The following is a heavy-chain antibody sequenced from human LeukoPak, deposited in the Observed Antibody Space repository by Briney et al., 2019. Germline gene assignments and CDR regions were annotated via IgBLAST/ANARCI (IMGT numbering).Heavy chain of an antibody. CDR2: IKQDGSEK. V-gene: IGHV3-7*03. Sequence: PGGSLRLSCSASGFTFSSYWMSWVRQAPGKGLEWVANIKQDGSEKYYVDSVKGRFTISRDNAKNSLYLQMNSLRAEDTGVYYCARRYCSGGSCYSVDYWGQGTLVTVYS. CDR1: GFTFSSYW. J-gene: IGHJ4*02. D-gene: IGHD2-15*01. CDR3: ARRYCSGGSCYSVDY.